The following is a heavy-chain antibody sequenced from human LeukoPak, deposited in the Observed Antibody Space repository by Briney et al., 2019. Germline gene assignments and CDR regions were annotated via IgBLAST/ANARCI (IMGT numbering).Heavy chain of an antibody. CDR2: INPKSGGT. Sequence: ASVKVSCKASGYTFTGYYMHWVRQAPGQGLEWMGWINPKSGGTKYAHDFQGRVIMTRDRPITTVYMELRSLRSDDAAVYYCARGASLTYYYDSSGFYSFDYWGQGSLVTVSS. V-gene: IGHV1-2*07. CDR1: GYTFTGYY. D-gene: IGHD3-22*01. CDR3: ARGASLTYYYDSSGFYSFDY. J-gene: IGHJ4*02.